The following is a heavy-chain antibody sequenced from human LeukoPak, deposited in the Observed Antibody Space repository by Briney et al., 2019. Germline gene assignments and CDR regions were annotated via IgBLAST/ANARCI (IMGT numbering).Heavy chain of an antibody. CDR1: GYTFTSDG. D-gene: IGHD5-12*01. J-gene: IGHJ5*02. CDR2: ISAYNGNT. CDR3: ARADIVATEVWFDP. V-gene: IGHV1-18*01. Sequence: ASVTVSCKASGYTFTSDGISWVRQAPGQGLEWMGWISAYNGNTNYAQKLQGRVTMTTDTSTSTAYMELRSLRSDDTAVYYCARADIVATEVWFDPWGQGTLVTVSS.